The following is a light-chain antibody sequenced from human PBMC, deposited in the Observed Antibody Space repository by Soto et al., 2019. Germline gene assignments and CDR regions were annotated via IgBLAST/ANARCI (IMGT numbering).Light chain of an antibody. CDR2: GAS. Sequence: DIVMTQSPDSLAVSLGERATTNCKSSQSVLHSSNNRNYLAWYQQKPGQPPKLLIYGASTRESGVPDRFSGSGSGTDFTLTISSVQAEDVAVYYCQQWYSAPLYTFGQGSKLEIK. V-gene: IGKV4-1*01. CDR3: QQWYSAPLYT. J-gene: IGKJ2*01. CDR1: QSVLHSSNNRNY.